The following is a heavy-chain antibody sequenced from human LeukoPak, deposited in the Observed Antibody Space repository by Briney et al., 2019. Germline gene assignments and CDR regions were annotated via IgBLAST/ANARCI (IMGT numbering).Heavy chain of an antibody. J-gene: IGHJ4*02. V-gene: IGHV3-33*06. Sequence: GRSLRLSCAASGFSFSSYAMHWARQAPGKGLEWVAVIWYDGSNQYYADSVRGRFTISRDNSKNTLHLQMNSLRAEDTAAYYCVKSGPDFGDLPSEYYFDFWGQGTLVTVSS. CDR1: GFSFSSYA. D-gene: IGHD4-17*01. CDR2: IWYDGSNQ. CDR3: VKSGPDFGDLPSEYYFDF.